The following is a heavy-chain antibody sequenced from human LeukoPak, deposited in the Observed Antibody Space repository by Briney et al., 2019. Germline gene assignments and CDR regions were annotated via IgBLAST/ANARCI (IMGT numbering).Heavy chain of an antibody. J-gene: IGHJ3*02. CDR3: ASPPRLGWELLNDAFDI. Sequence: SVKVSCKTSGGTFSSYAISWVRQAPGQGLGWMGGIIPIFGTANYAQKFQGRVTITADESTSTAYMELSSLRSEDTAVYYCASPPRLGWELLNDAFDIWGQGTMVTVSS. CDR1: GGTFSSYA. D-gene: IGHD1-26*01. V-gene: IGHV1-69*13. CDR2: IIPIFGTA.